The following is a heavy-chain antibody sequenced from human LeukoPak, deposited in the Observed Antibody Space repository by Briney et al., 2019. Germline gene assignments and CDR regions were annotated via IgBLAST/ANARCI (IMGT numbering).Heavy chain of an antibody. CDR3: ARVFGYYDNSGYYPINAFDI. J-gene: IGHJ3*02. CDR2: ISAYNGNT. Sequence: GASVKVSCKASGYTFTSYDINWVRQAPGQGLEWMGWISAYNGNTDYSQKLQGRVTMTTDTSTSTAYMELRSLRSDDTAVYYCARVFGYYDNSGYYPINAFDIWGQGTMVTVSS. V-gene: IGHV1-18*01. CDR1: GYTFTSYD. D-gene: IGHD3-22*01.